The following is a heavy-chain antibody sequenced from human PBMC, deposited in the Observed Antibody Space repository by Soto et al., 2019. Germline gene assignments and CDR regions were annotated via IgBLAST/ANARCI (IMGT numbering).Heavy chain of an antibody. J-gene: IGHJ6*02. CDR2: IYYSGST. V-gene: IGHV4-31*03. CDR1: GGSISSGGYY. D-gene: IGHD3-10*01. CDR3: ARSNYGSGSYYSYYYYYGMDV. Sequence: SETLSLTCTVSGGSISSGGYYWSWIRQHPGKGLEWIGYIYYSGSTYYNPSLKSRVTISVDTSKNQFSLKLSSVTAADTAVYYCARSNYGSGSYYSYYYYYGMDVWGQGTTVTVSS.